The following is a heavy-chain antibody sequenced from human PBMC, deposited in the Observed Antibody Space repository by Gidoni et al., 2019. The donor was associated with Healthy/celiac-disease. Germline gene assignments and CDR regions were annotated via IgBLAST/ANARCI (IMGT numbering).Heavy chain of an antibody. CDR3: ARERRRWHNRSYFGY. CDR2: INHSGST. V-gene: IGHV4-34*01. J-gene: IGHJ4*02. CDR1: GGSFSGYY. Sequence: QLQLQQWGGGLGKPSETLSLPCAVYGGSFSGYYWSWIRQPPGKGLEWIGEINHSGSTNYNPSLKSRVTISVDTSKNQFSLKMSSVTAADTAVYYCARERRRWHNRSYFGYWGQGTLVTVSS. D-gene: IGHD1-1*01.